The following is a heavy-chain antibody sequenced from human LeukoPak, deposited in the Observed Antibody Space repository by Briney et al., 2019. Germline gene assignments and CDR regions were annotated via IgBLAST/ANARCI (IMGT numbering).Heavy chain of an antibody. CDR3: ARAGQSDY. V-gene: IGHV3-30*03. CDR2: ISYDGSNK. Sequence: GGSLRLSCAASGFTLSSYGMHWVRQAPGKGLEWVAVISYDGSNKYYADSVKGRFTISRDNSKNTLYLQMNSLRAEDTAVYYCARAGQSDYWGQGTLVTVSP. J-gene: IGHJ4*02. CDR1: GFTLSSYG.